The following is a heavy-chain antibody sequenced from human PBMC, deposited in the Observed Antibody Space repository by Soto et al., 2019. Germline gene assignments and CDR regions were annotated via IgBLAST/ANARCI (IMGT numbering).Heavy chain of an antibody. J-gene: IGHJ6*02. CDR2: IGTAGDP. Sequence: SCAASGFTFSSYDMHWVRQATGKGLEWVSAIGTAGDPYYPGSVKGRFTISRENAKNSLYLQMNSLRAGDTAVYYCARARGCSSTSCQYYGMDVWGQGTTVTVSS. CDR3: ARARGCSSTSCQYYGMDV. V-gene: IGHV3-13*05. D-gene: IGHD2-2*01. CDR1: GFTFSSYD.